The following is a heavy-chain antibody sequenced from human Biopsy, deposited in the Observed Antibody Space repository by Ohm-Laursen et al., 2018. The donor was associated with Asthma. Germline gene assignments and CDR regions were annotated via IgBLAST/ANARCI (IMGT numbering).Heavy chain of an antibody. J-gene: IGHJ4*01. CDR3: AQNAGSCISRTYYSLDF. D-gene: IGHD1-26*01. V-gene: IGHV1-69*13. CDR2: INSVFGTT. Sequence: ASVKVSCKASGGTFNNYAIGWVRQAPGQGLEWMGGINSVFGTTTYPQKFQDRVTITADDSTSTVYMELSSLRSEDTAVYYCAQNAGSCISRTYYSLDFWGQGTMVTVSS. CDR1: GGTFNNYA.